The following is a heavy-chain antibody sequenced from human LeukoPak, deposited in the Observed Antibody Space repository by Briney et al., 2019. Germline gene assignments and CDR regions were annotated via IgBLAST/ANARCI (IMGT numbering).Heavy chain of an antibody. D-gene: IGHD2-21*02. CDR2: IYYSGST. CDR3: ARHVSSHLRIVVATSDWYFDR. J-gene: IGHJ2*01. V-gene: IGHV4-39*01. Sequence: PSETLSLTCIVSGGSISSSRFYWGWIRQPPGKGLEWIGTIYYSGSTYYNPSLKSRVTISADTSKNQFSLNLSSVTAADTGVYYCARHVSSHLRIVVATSDWYFDRWGRGTLVTVSS. CDR1: GGSISSSRFY.